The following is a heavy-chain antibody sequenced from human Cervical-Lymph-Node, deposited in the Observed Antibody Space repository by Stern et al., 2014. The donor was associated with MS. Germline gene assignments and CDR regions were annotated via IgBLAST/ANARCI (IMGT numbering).Heavy chain of an antibody. V-gene: IGHV1-69*09. Sequence: QVQLVQSGAEVKKPGSSMNVSCKTSGGTFSSSYAITWMRQAPGQGLEWMGRIIPLLGLANYAQKFQGRVIITADKSTSTTYMELSSLRSEDTAVYYCARGVVSNRAAATLHNLFDPWGQGTLVTVSS. CDR3: ARGVVSNRAAATLHNLFDP. J-gene: IGHJ5*02. D-gene: IGHD2-15*01. CDR2: IIPLLGLA. CDR1: GGTFSSSYA.